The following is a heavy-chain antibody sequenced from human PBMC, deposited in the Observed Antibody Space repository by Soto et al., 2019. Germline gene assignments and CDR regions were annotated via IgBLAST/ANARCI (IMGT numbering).Heavy chain of an antibody. CDR1: GGSISSYY. V-gene: IGHV4-59*01. J-gene: IGHJ3*02. Sequence: QVQLQESGPGLVKPSETLSLTCTVSGGSISSYYWSWIRQPPGKGLEWIGYIYYSGSTNYNPSLKSRVTISVDTSKNQFSLKLSSVTAADTAVYYCARLTVTTRLDAFDIWGQGTMVTVSS. CDR2: IYYSGST. D-gene: IGHD4-17*01. CDR3: ARLTVTTRLDAFDI.